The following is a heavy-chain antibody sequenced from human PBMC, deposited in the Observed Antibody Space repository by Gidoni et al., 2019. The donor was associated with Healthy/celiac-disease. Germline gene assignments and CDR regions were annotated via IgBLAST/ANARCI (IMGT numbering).Heavy chain of an antibody. CDR1: GGPFSSYY. V-gene: IGHV4-4*07. D-gene: IGHD6-6*01. Sequence: HAQLQESGPGLVKPSETLSHPCAVPGGPFSSYYWSWIRQPAGQGLEWIGRIYSSGSTNYNPSLKSRVTMSVNTSKNQFSLRLNSVTAADTAVYYCARAMFRAKEARDYGMDVWGQGTTVSVSS. CDR2: IYSSGST. CDR3: ARAMFRAKEARDYGMDV. J-gene: IGHJ6*02.